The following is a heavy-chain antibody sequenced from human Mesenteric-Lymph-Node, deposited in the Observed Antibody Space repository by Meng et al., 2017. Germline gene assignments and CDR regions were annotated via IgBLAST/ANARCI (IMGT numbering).Heavy chain of an antibody. CDR1: GYTFTSYD. CDR2: MNPNRGNT. CDR3: ARGRATMIGIPHYYYYYGMDV. V-gene: IGHV1-8*01. J-gene: IGHJ6*02. Sequence: ASVKVSCKASGYTFTSYDINWVRQATGQGVEWMGWMNPNRGNTGYAQKFQGRVTMTRNTAISTAYMELSSLRSEDTAVYYCARGRATMIGIPHYYYYYGMDVWGQGTTVTVSS. D-gene: IGHD3-22*01.